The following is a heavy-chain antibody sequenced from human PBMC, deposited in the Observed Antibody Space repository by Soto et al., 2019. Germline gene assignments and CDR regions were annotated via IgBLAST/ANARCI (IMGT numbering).Heavy chain of an antibody. D-gene: IGHD5-12*01. Sequence: QVQLVQSGAEVKKPGASVKVSCKASGYTFTRSGISWVRQAPGQGPEWMGWISSYNGDTNYAQTFQGRVTMTTDTYTSIAYMELRSLRSDDTAVYYCAREGVAPYYYSGMDVWGQGTPVTVSS. J-gene: IGHJ6*02. CDR2: ISSYNGDT. V-gene: IGHV1-18*01. CDR1: GYTFTRSG. CDR3: AREGVAPYYYSGMDV.